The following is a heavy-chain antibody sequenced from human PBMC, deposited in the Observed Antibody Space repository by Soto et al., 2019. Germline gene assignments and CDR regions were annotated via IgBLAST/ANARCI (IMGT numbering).Heavy chain of an antibody. CDR1: GFTFSSYG. Sequence: GGSLRLSCAASGFTFSSYGMHWVRQAPGKGLEWVAVIWYDGSNKYYADSVKGRFTISRDNSKNTLYPQMNSLRDEDTAVYYCARAVYPYCGGDCYSGIDYWGQGTLVTVSS. CDR2: IWYDGSNK. D-gene: IGHD2-21*02. V-gene: IGHV3-33*01. J-gene: IGHJ4*02. CDR3: ARAVYPYCGGDCYSGIDY.